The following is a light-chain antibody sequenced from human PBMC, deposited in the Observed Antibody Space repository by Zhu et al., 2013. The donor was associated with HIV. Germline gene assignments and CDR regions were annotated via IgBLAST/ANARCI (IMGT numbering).Light chain of an antibody. J-gene: IGLJ1*01. V-gene: IGLV1-44*01. CDR2: SDN. CDR1: SSNIGSNT. Sequence: QSVLTQPPSASGTPGQRVTISCSGSSSNIGSNTVNWYQQFPGTAPKLLIYSDNQRPSGVPDRFSGSKSGTSASLAISGLQSEDEADYYCQSFDSTLGSPYVFGGGTKVYVL. CDR3: QSFDSTLGSPYV.